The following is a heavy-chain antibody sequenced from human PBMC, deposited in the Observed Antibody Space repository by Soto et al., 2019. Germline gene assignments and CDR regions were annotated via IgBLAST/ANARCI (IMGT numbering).Heavy chain of an antibody. D-gene: IGHD3-9*01. Sequence: QVQLQESGPGLVKPSETLSLTCTVSGGSVSSGSYYWSWIRQPPGKGLEWIGYIYYSGSTNYNPSLKSRFTISVDTSKNQFSLKLSSVTAADTAVYYCARAYYDILTGYYEDAFDIWGQGTMVTVSS. CDR3: ARAYYDILTGYYEDAFDI. V-gene: IGHV4-61*01. CDR2: IYYSGST. J-gene: IGHJ3*02. CDR1: GGSVSSGSYY.